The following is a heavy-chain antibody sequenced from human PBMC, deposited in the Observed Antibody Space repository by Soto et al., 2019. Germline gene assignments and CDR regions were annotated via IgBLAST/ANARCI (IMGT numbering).Heavy chain of an antibody. CDR3: ARVPAPDRGH. CDR1: GFTVRRKF. Sequence: EVQLLASGGGLVQPGGSLRLSCAASGFTVRRKFLSWVRQAPGKGLEWVSVIHCGGSTYYADYLKGRFTISRDNSKNTLDLPMNSLRAEDTAVYYCARVPAPDRGHWGQGPLVTVSS. CDR2: IHCGGST. D-gene: IGHD3-10*01. J-gene: IGHJ4*02. V-gene: IGHV3-66*01.